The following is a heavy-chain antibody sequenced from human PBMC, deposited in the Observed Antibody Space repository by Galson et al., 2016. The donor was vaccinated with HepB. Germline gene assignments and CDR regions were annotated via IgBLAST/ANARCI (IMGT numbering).Heavy chain of an antibody. CDR3: ARGSFDSSGSYLYYFDF. D-gene: IGHD3-22*01. J-gene: IGHJ4*02. Sequence: CAISGDSVSSNYAAWNWIRQSPSRGLEWLGRTYYRSEWFNDYAISVNSRISITPDTSKNQFSLQLNSVTPEDTAVYYCARGSFDSSGSYLYYFDFWGQGTLVTVSS. CDR1: GDSVSSNYAA. V-gene: IGHV6-1*01. CDR2: TYYRSEWFN.